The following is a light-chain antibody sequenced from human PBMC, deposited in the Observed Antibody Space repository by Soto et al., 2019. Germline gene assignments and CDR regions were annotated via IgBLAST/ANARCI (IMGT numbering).Light chain of an antibody. CDR2: DAS. CDR3: HQRSNLPTIT. J-gene: IGKJ5*01. Sequence: DIELTHSAATLSLSPGESATLSCRASQCLXSYFGWSQQKPGQATRLLSXDASNRATGIPARFXGSGSGTDFALNIISIGPADFEGFYCHQRSNLPTITFGQGTRLEI. V-gene: IGKV3-11*01. CDR1: QCLXSY.